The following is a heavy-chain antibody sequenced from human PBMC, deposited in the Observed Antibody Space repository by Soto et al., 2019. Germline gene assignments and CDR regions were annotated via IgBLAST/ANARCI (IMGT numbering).Heavy chain of an antibody. J-gene: IGHJ6*02. CDR2: IIPIFGTA. D-gene: IGHD3-10*01. CDR3: ATNSGRGSGSYEFYYYYGMDV. V-gene: IGHV1-69*13. CDR1: GGTFSSYA. Sequence: VASVKVSCKASGGTFSSYAISWVRQAPGQGLEWMGGIIPIFGTANYAQKFQGRVTITADESTSTAYMELSSLRSEDTAVYYCATNSGRGSGSYEFYYYYGMDVWGQGTTVTVS.